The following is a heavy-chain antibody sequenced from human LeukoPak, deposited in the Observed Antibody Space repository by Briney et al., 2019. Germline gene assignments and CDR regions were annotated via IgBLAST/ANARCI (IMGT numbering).Heavy chain of an antibody. V-gene: IGHV3-23*01. D-gene: IGHD5-18*01. J-gene: IGHJ4*02. CDR3: AKLAVVGYSYGSSLYVDY. CDR2: ISGSGGST. Sequence: PGGSLRLSCAASGFTFSSYWMSWVRQAPGKGLEWVSAISGSGGSTYYADSVKGRFTISRDNSKNTLYLQMNSLRAEDTAVYYCAKLAVVGYSYGSSLYVDYWGQGTLVTVSS. CDR1: GFTFSSYW.